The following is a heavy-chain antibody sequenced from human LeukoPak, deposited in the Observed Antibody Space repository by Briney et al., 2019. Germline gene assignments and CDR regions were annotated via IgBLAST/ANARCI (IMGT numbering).Heavy chain of an antibody. CDR2: IIPIFGTA. CDR1: GGTFSSYA. J-gene: IGHJ3*02. V-gene: IGHV1-69*01. CDR3: ARTGKMTVPAAKVDAFDI. D-gene: IGHD2-2*01. Sequence: SVKVSCKASGGTFSSYAISWVRQAPGQGLEWMGGIIPIFGTANYAQKFQGRVMITADESTSTAYMELSSLRSEDTAVYYCARTGKMTVPAAKVDAFDIWGQGTMVTVSS.